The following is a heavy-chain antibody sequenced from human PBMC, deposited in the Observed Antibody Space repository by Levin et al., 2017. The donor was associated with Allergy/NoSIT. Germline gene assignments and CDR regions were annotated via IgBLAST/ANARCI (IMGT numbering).Heavy chain of an antibody. CDR3: AKEKKGGKWSVFDY. D-gene: IGHD2-15*01. J-gene: IGHJ4*02. CDR1: GFKFDDFS. Sequence: GGSLRLSCAASGFKFDDFSIHWVRQPPGKGLEWVSLIGGDGSRTFYDDSVKGRFTISRDNSENSVYLQKNSLTTEETALYYCAKEKKGGKWSVFDYWGQGALVTVSA. CDR2: IGGDGSRT. V-gene: IGHV3-43*01.